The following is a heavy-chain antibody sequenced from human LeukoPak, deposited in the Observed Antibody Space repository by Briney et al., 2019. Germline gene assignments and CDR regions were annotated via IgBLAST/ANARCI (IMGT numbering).Heavy chain of an antibody. V-gene: IGHV4-30-4*07. CDR1: GGSISSGGYS. CDR2: ISNSGST. CDR3: AREAGASSFRPLDC. D-gene: IGHD1-26*01. J-gene: IGHJ4*02. Sequence: PSQTLSLTCAVSGGSISSGGYSWSWIRQPPGKGLEWIGRISNSGSTNYNLVHKSRVTMSVDTSKKQFSVRLSSVTAADTAMYYCAREAGASSFRPLDCWGQGVLVSVSS.